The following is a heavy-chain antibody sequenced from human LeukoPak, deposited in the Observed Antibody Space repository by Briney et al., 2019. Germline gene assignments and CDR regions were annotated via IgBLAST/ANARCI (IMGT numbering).Heavy chain of an antibody. CDR2: INHSVST. D-gene: IGHD3-3*01. J-gene: IGHJ4*02. CDR1: GGSFCGYY. V-gene: IGHV4-34*01. CDR3: ARGVLRFLDY. Sequence: SETLSPTCAVYGGSFCGYYWSWIRQPPGKGREWRGEINHSVSTNYNPSLKSRVTISVDTSKNQFSLKLSSVTAADTAVYYCARGVLRFLDYWGQGTLVTVSS.